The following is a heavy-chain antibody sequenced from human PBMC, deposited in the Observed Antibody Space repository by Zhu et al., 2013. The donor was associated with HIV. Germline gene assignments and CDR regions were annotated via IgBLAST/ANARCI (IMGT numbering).Heavy chain of an antibody. D-gene: IGHD3-22*01. CDR2: INPSGGTT. J-gene: IGHJ6*02. CDR1: GYTFTSYY. CDR3: AGRFLSDSSGFLGPYYYYGMDV. Sequence: QVQLVQSGAEVKKPGASVKVSCKASGYTFTSYYMHWVRQAPGQGLEWMGIINPSGGTTSYAQKFQGRVTMTRDTSTSTVYMELRSLRSEDTAVYFXAGRFLSDSSGFLGPYYYYGMDVWGQGTTVTVSS. V-gene: IGHV1-46*01.